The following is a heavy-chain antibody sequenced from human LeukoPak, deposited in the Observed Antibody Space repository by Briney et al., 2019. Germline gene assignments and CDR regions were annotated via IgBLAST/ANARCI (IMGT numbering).Heavy chain of an antibody. CDR1: GGTFSSYA. Sequence: SVKVSCKASGGTFSSYAISWVRQAPGQGLEWMGVIIPIFGTANYAQKFQGRVTITADESTSTAYMELSSLRSEDTAVYYCARAIISVAVAPTASAFDIWGQGTMVTVSS. V-gene: IGHV1-69*01. CDR3: ARAIISVAVAPTASAFDI. J-gene: IGHJ3*02. CDR2: IIPIFGTA. D-gene: IGHD6-19*01.